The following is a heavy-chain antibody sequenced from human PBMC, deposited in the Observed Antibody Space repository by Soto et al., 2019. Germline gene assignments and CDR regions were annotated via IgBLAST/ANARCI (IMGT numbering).Heavy chain of an antibody. CDR1: GFTFGIYA. V-gene: IGHV3-23*01. CDR2: ISGSGAGT. CDR3: AKGFASDLPYYFDY. J-gene: IGHJ4*02. Sequence: EVQLLESGGGLVQPGGSLRLSCAASGFTFGIYAMSWVRQAPGKGLEWVSAISGSGAGTYYADSVKGRFTISRDNSKNTLYLQMSRLRAEDTAVYSCAKGFASDLPYYFDYWGQGTLVTVSS.